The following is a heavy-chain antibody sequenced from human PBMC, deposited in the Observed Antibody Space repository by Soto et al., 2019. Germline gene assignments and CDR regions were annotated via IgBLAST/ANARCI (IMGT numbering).Heavy chain of an antibody. CDR2: IYYSGST. CDR3: ARMRPYYDFWSVHRGAFDI. D-gene: IGHD3-3*01. V-gene: IGHV4-59*01. Sequence: QVQLQESGPGLVKPSETLSLTCTVSGGSISSYYLSWIRQPPGKGLEWIGYIYYSGSTNYNPSLTSRVTISVDTSKNQFSLKLSSVTAADTAVYYCARMRPYYDFWSVHRGAFDIWGQGTMVTVSS. J-gene: IGHJ3*02. CDR1: GGSISSYY.